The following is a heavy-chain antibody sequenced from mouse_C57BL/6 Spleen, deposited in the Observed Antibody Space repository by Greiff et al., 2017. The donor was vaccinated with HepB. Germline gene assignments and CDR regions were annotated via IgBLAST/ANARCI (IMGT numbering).Heavy chain of an antibody. Sequence: VQLQQPGAELVMPGASVKLSCKASGYTFTSYWMHWVKQRPGQGLEWIGEIDPSDSYTNYNQKFKGKSTLTVDKSSSTAYMQLSSLTSEDSAVYYCARMNLMDYWGQGTSVTVSS. CDR3: ARMNLMDY. CDR1: GYTFTSYW. CDR2: IDPSDSYT. V-gene: IGHV1-69*01. J-gene: IGHJ4*01.